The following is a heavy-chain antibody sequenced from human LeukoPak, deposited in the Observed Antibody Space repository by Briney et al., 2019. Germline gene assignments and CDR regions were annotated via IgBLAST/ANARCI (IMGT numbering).Heavy chain of an antibody. Sequence: SETLSLTCTVSGDSISSGGYYWGWIRQPAGKGLEWFGRISGSGSTNYNPSLKSRVTISVDTSKNQFSLKLSSVTAADTAVYFCARGPYYYDSSGAFDIWGQGTMVTVSS. D-gene: IGHD3-22*01. V-gene: IGHV4-61*02. CDR2: ISGSGST. J-gene: IGHJ3*02. CDR1: GDSISSGGYY. CDR3: ARGPYYYDSSGAFDI.